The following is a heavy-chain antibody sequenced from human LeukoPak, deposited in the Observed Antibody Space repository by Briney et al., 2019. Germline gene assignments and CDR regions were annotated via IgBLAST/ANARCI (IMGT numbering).Heavy chain of an antibody. CDR2: ITYDGSNK. J-gene: IGHJ4*02. CDR1: GFTFSSYG. V-gene: IGHV3-30*02. D-gene: IGHD3-22*01. CDR3: VKDFLKYYYDSTFTFEY. Sequence: GGSLRLSCAASGFTFSSYGMHWVRQAPGKGLEWVAFITYDGSNKYYADSVEGRFTISRDNSENTLYLEMKSLRAEDTAVYYCVKDFLKYYYDSTFTFEYWGQGTLVTVSS.